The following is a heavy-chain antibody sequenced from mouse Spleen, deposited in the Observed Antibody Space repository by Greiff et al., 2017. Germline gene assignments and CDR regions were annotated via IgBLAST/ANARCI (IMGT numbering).Heavy chain of an antibody. CDR3: ARKGTMKDAMDY. D-gene: IGHD2-4*01. V-gene: IGHV1-64*01. Sequence: QVQLQQPGAELVKPGASVKLSCKASGYTFTSYWMHWVKQRPGQGLEWIGMIHPNSGSNNYNEKFKSKATLTVDKSSSTAYMQLSSLTSEDSAVYYCARKGTMKDAMDYWGQGTSVTVSS. CDR2: IHPNSGSN. J-gene: IGHJ4*01. CDR1: GYTFTSYW.